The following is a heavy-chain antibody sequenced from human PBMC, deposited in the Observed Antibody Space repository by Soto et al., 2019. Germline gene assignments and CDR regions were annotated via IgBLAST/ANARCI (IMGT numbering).Heavy chain of an antibody. CDR2: ISGSGGST. J-gene: IGHJ2*01. CDR3: AKGFDSSGWYTDWYFDL. D-gene: IGHD6-19*01. V-gene: IGHV3-23*01. Sequence: EVQLLESGGGLVQPVGSLRLSCAASGFTFSSYAMSWVRQAPGKGLEWVSAISGSGGSTYYADSVKGRFTISRDNSKNTLYLQMNSLRAEDTAVYYCAKGFDSSGWYTDWYFDLWGRGTLVTVSS. CDR1: GFTFSSYA.